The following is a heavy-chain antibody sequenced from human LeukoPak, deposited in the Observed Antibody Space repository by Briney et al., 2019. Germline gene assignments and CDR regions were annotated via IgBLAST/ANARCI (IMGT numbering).Heavy chain of an antibody. Sequence: GGSLRLSCAASGFTFSYYWMSWVRQAPGKGLEWVANVKQDGSEKYYVDSVKGRFTISRDNANDSLYLQMNSLRAEDTAVYYCARGTREPVWGQGTTVTVSS. CDR3: ARGTREPV. CDR2: VKQDGSEK. CDR1: GFTFSYYW. V-gene: IGHV3-7*05. J-gene: IGHJ6*02. D-gene: IGHD1-26*01.